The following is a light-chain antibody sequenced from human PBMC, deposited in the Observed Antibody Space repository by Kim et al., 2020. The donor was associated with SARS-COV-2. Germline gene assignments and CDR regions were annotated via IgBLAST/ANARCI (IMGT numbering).Light chain of an antibody. V-gene: IGKV1-17*01. CDR2: AAL. CDR1: QGIGND. J-gene: IGKJ1*01. Sequence: DIQMTQSPSSLSASVGDRITITCRASQGIGNDLGWYQHKPGKAPKPLIHAALNLQSGIPSRFSGSGSGTEFTLTISSLQPEDFATYYCLQYNSYPQTFGQGTKVDIK. CDR3: LQYNSYPQT.